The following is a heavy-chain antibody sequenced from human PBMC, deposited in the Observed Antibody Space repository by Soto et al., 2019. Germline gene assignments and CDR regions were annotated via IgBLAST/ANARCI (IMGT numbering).Heavy chain of an antibody. D-gene: IGHD3-9*01. Sequence: ASVKVSCNASGYTFSTYALHWVRQAPGQRLEWMGWINVDNGNTKYSEKLQGRVTFRRDTSASTASMEVSSLRSEDTAVYYCARDRDILTGYYPYWGQGTLVTVSS. CDR2: INVDNGNT. V-gene: IGHV1-3*01. CDR1: GYTFSTYA. CDR3: ARDRDILTGYYPY. J-gene: IGHJ4*02.